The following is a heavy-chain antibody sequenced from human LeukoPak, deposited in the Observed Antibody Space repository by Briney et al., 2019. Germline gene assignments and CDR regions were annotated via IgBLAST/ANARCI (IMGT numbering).Heavy chain of an antibody. J-gene: IGHJ4*02. D-gene: IGHD5-18*01. V-gene: IGHV3-23*01. CDR1: GGSISSSSSY. Sequence: ETLSLTCTVSGGSISSSSSYWGWIRQPPGKGLEWVSAISGSGGSTYYADSVKGRFTISRDNSKNTLYLQMNSLRAEDTAVYYCAKDVNFQKDTAMDCWGQGTLVTVSS. CDR3: AKDVNFQKDTAMDC. CDR2: ISGSGGST.